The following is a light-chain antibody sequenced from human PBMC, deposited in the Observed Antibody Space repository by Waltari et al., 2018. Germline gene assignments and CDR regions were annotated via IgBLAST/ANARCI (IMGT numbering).Light chain of an antibody. V-gene: IGLV3-1*01. J-gene: IGLJ2*01. Sequence: SYELTQPLSVSVSPGQTAKITCTGDNLGNKYVSWYHQKAGQSPVLVIYQDKYRPSGIPERISGSGTDSGNTATLTIRRTQSMDDGDYYCQVWDRTTVIFGGGTKLTVL. CDR3: QVWDRTTVI. CDR1: NLGNKY. CDR2: QDK.